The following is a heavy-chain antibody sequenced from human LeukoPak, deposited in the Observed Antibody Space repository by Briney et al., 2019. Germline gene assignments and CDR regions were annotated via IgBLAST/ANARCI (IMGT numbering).Heavy chain of an antibody. Sequence: SETLSLTCTVSGGSISSTSYYWGWIRQPPGKGLEWIGIIYYSGNTYYNPSLKSRVTISVDTSKNQFSLKLSSVTAADTAVYYCARGPGGYFYWGQGTLVTVSS. D-gene: IGHD3-16*01. CDR3: ARGPGGYFY. CDR1: GGSISSTSYY. V-gene: IGHV4-39*07. J-gene: IGHJ4*02. CDR2: IYYSGNT.